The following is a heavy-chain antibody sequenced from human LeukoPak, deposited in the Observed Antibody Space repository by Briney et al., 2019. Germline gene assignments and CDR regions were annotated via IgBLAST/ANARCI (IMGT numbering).Heavy chain of an antibody. J-gene: IGHJ4*02. D-gene: IGHD5-18*01. CDR1: DDSIYSNKW. CDR3: AREDYSYGLDY. V-gene: IGHV4-4*02. Sequence: SGTLSLTCAVFDDSIYSNKWWSWVRQPPGKGLEWIGEISQTGTTYYDPSLKSRTTISIDRSKNHFSLTLTSATAADTAVYYCAREDYSYGLDYWGQGTLVTVSS. CDR2: ISQTGTT.